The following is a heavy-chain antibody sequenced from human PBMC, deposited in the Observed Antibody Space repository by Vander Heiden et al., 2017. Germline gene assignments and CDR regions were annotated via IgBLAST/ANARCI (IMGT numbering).Heavy chain of an antibody. J-gene: IGHJ4*02. CDR3: ARDNARVYFDY. CDR2: ISYDGSNK. D-gene: IGHD2-2*01. Sequence: QVQLVEFGGGVVEPGRSLRLHCAASGFPFSSYAMHWVRQAPGKGLEWVAVISYDGSNKYYADSVKGRFTISRDNSKNTLYLQMNSLRAEDSAVYYCARDNARVYFDYWGQGTLVTVSS. CDR1: GFPFSSYA. V-gene: IGHV3-30*01.